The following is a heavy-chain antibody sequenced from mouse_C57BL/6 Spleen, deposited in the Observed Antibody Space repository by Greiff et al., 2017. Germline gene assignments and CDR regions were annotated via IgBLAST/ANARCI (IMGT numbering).Heavy chain of an antibody. CDR2: IYPGSGNT. Sequence: VQLQESGPELVKPGASVKISCKASGYSFTSYYIHWVKQRPGQGLVWIGWIYPGSGNTKYNEKFKGKATLTADTSSSTAYMQLSSLTSEDSAVYYCALITTVVFDYWGQGTTLTVSS. V-gene: IGHV1-66*01. D-gene: IGHD1-1*01. CDR1: GYSFTSYY. CDR3: ALITTVVFDY. J-gene: IGHJ2*01.